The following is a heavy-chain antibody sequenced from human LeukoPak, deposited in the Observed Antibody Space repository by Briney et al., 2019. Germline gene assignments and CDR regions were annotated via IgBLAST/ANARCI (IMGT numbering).Heavy chain of an antibody. Sequence: SETLSLTCAVYGGSFSGYYWSWIRQPPGKGLEWIGEINHSGSTNYNPSLKSRVTISVDTSKNQFSLKLSSVTAADTAVYYCASLQTTRNYYGSGDYWGQGTLVTVSS. CDR2: INHSGST. V-gene: IGHV4-34*01. J-gene: IGHJ4*02. CDR3: ASLQTTRNYYGSGDY. CDR1: GGSFSGYY. D-gene: IGHD3-10*01.